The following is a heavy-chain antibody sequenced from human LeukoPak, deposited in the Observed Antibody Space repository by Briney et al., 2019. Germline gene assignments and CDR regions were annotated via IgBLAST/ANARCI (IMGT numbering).Heavy chain of an antibody. D-gene: IGHD4-17*01. CDR1: GFTISNNY. V-gene: IGHV3-66*01. CDR3: ARNRNDYGDYVYDS. J-gene: IGHJ4*02. CDR2: IYSGGFT. Sequence: PGGSLRLSCAASGFTISNNYIRWLRQAPGKGLEWVSHIYSGGFTQFAGSVRGRFTMSRDSSKNTLYLQMNSLRAEDTAVYYCARNRNDYGDYVYDSWGQGTLVTVSS.